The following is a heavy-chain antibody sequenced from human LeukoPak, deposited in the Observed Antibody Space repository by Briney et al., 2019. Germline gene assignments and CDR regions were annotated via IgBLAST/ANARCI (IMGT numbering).Heavy chain of an antibody. V-gene: IGHV2-70*17. CDR1: GFSLRTSGMC. D-gene: IGHD6-19*01. J-gene: IGHJ4*02. CDR3: ARILSDSSGWYVFDN. CDR2: IDRNDDK. Sequence: SGPTLVNPTQTLTLTCTFSGFSLRTSGMCVSWIRQPPAKALEWLARIDRNDDKVYSKSLKTRLTISKDTSKNQVVLTMTNMDPVDTATYYCARILSDSSGWYVFDNWGQGTLVTVSS.